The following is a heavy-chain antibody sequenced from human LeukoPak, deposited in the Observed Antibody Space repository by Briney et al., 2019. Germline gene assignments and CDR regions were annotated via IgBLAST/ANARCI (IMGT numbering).Heavy chain of an antibody. CDR2: IKPSGGST. Sequence: ASVKVSCKASGYTFTNYYIHWVRQTPGQGLEWMGVIKPSGGSTTYAQKFQGRVTMTRDMSTSTVYMELSSLRSEDTAVYYCASNYDSSGYYYGAFNHWGQGTLVPVSS. CDR1: GYTFTNYY. D-gene: IGHD3-22*01. V-gene: IGHV1-46*01. J-gene: IGHJ5*02. CDR3: ASNYDSSGYYYGAFNH.